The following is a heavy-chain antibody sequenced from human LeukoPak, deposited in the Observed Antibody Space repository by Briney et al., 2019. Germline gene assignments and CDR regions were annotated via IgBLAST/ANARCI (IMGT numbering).Heavy chain of an antibody. CDR3: YSIAYGDYEDFDY. V-gene: IGHV1-2*02. CDR2: INPNSGDT. Sequence: GASVKVSCKASGYTFTEYYMYWVRQAPGQGLEWMEWINPNSGDTNYAQKFQGRVTLTRDTSINTAYMELSRLRSDDTALYYCYSIAYGDYEDFDYWGQGTLVTVSS. D-gene: IGHD4-17*01. J-gene: IGHJ4*02. CDR1: GYTFTEYY.